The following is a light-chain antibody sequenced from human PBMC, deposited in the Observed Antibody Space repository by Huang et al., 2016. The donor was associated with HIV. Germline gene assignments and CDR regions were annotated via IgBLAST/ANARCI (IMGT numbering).Light chain of an antibody. CDR3: QQYNNWPQT. CDR2: GAS. V-gene: IGKV3-15*01. CDR1: QSVSNN. J-gene: IGKJ1*01. Sequence: EIVMTKSPATLSVSPGERATLSCRASQSVSNNVAWYQQKPGQAPRLLINGASTRATGIPARFSGSGSGTEFTLTISSLQSEDFAVYYCQQYNNWPQTFGQGTKVDIK.